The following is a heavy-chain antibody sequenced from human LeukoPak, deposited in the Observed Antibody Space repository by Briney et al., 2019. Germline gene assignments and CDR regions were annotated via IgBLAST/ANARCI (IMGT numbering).Heavy chain of an antibody. CDR2: IFYRGST. J-gene: IGHJ4*02. V-gene: IGHV4-59*01. CDR1: GGSISSYY. Sequence: SETLSLTCTVSGGSISSYYWGWIRQPPGKGLEWIGYIFYRGSTNYNPSLKSRVTMSVDTSKNQFSLKLSSVTAADTAVYYCARVYCSGGSCYSIDYWGRGTLVTVPS. D-gene: IGHD2-15*01. CDR3: ARVYCSGGSCYSIDY.